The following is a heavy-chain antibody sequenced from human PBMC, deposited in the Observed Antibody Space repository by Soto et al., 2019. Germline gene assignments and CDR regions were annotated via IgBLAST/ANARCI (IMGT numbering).Heavy chain of an antibody. CDR3: AGDAPPRSGIYYGMDV. J-gene: IGHJ6*02. V-gene: IGHV1-69*10. Sequence: SVEVSCKASGNNFNNYFINWVRQVRGQGLEWMGGINPMLRITQYRQQFQGRITVTADRSTGTSYMELSGLESEDTAVYYCAGDAPPRSGIYYGMDVWGQGTTVTVSS. CDR1: GNNFNNYF. CDR2: INPMLRIT. D-gene: IGHD3-10*01.